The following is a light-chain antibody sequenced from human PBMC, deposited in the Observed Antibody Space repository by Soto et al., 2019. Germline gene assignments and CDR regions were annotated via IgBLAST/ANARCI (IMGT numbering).Light chain of an antibody. J-gene: IGKJ4*01. CDR3: QQYHPIPVT. CDR1: QSILYNSRNKNY. V-gene: IGKV4-1*01. CDR2: WAS. Sequence: DIVMTQSPDSLAVSLGERASINCTSSQSILYNSRNKNYLAWYQQKPRQPPKLLIHWASTRESGVPDRFSGGGSGTDFTLTISSLQAEDVAVYFFQQYHPIPVTFGGGTKVELK.